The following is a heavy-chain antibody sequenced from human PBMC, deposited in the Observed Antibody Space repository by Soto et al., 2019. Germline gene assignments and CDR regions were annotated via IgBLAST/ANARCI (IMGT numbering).Heavy chain of an antibody. CDR1: GYTFTEYY. CDR2: INPKNGGR. V-gene: IGHV1-2*04. CDR3: ARSTNSQVGGWAFDY. D-gene: IGHD3-16*01. Sequence: QVQLVQSGAEVKEPGASVKVSCKASGYTFTEYYIHWVRQAPGQGLEWMGWINPKNGGRNYAQTFQGWVPLTRDTSISTVTMELGSLRSDDMAVYYCARSTNSQVGGWAFDYWGQGTLVTVSS. J-gene: IGHJ4*02.